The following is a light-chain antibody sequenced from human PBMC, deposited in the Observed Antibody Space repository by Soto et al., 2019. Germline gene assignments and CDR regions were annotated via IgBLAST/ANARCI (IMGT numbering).Light chain of an antibody. CDR1: SSDVGGYNY. CDR3: SSYTSSSTLGV. Sequence: SALTQPASVSGSPGQSFTLSCTGTSSDVGGYNYVSWYQQHPGTAPKLMIYAVSNRPSGVSNRFSGSKSGNTASLTISGLQAEDEADYYCSSYTSSSTLGVFGGGTKLTVL. J-gene: IGLJ3*02. V-gene: IGLV2-14*01. CDR2: AVS.